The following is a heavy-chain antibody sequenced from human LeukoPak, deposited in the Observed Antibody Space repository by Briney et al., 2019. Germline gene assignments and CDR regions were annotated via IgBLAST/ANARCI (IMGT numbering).Heavy chain of an antibody. CDR3: ATDRYCSGGSCPWLPFDY. Sequence: ASVKVSCTVSGYTLTELSMHWVRQAPGKGLEWMGGFDPEDGETIYAQKFQGRVTMTEDTSTDTAYMELSSLRSEDTAVYYCATDRYCSGGSCPWLPFDYWGQGTLVTVFS. J-gene: IGHJ4*02. V-gene: IGHV1-24*01. CDR1: GYTLTELS. CDR2: FDPEDGET. D-gene: IGHD2-15*01.